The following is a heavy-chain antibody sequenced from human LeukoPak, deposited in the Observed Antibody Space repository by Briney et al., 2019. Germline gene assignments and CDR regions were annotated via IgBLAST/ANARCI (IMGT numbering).Heavy chain of an antibody. CDR2: ISSSGSTI. Sequence: GGSLRLSCAASGFTFSSYEMNWVRQAPGKGLEWVSYISSSGSTIYYADSVKGRFTISRDNSKNTLYLQMNGLRAEDTAVYYCARDGIDSSSGISYYYYMAVWGKGTTVTISS. CDR3: ARDGIDSSSGISYYYYMAV. D-gene: IGHD3-22*01. J-gene: IGHJ6*03. V-gene: IGHV3-48*03. CDR1: GFTFSSYE.